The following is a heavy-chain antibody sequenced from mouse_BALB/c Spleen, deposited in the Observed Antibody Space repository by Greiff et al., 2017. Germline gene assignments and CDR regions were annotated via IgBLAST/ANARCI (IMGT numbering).Heavy chain of an antibody. CDR2: ISSGSSTI. Sequence: EVKLMESGGGLVQPGGSRKLSCAASGFTFSSFGMHWVRQAPEKGLEWVAYISSGSSTIYYADTVKGRFTISRDNPKNTLFLQMTSLRSEDTAMYYCARSGREAFDYWGQGTTLTVSS. CDR3: ARSGREAFDY. V-gene: IGHV5-17*02. D-gene: IGHD4-1*01. J-gene: IGHJ2*01. CDR1: GFTFSSFG.